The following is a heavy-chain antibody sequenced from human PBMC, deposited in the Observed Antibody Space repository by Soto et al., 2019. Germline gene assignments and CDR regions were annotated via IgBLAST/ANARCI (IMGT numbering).Heavy chain of an antibody. Sequence: ASVKVSCKASGYAFTSYGISWVRQAPGQGLEWMGWISAYNGNTNYAQKLQGRVTMTTDTSTSTAYMELRSLRSDDTAVYYCARDGSLKYQLLWGYYYGMDVWGQGTTVTVSS. CDR3: ARDGSLKYQLLWGYYYGMDV. V-gene: IGHV1-18*01. CDR1: GYAFTSYG. CDR2: ISAYNGNT. J-gene: IGHJ6*02. D-gene: IGHD2-2*01.